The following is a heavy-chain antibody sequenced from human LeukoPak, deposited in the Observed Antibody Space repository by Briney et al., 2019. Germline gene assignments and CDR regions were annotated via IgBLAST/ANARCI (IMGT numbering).Heavy chain of an antibody. J-gene: IGHJ4*02. CDR2: IRKDGSEK. V-gene: IGHV3-7*01. Sequence: GGSLRLSCAASGFSFSNDWMNWVRQAPGKGLEWVANIRKDGSEKHYVDSVTGRFTISRDNAKNSLYLQMNSLRAEDTAVYYCARDEGVSFDYWGQGILVTVSS. CDR3: ARDEGVSFDY. CDR1: GFSFSNDW.